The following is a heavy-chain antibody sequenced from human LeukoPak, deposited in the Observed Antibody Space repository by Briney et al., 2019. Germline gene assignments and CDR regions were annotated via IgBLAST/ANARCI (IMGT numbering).Heavy chain of an antibody. Sequence: GESLKISCKGSGYSFTSYWISWVRQMPGKGLEWMGRIDPSDSYTNYSPSFQGHVPISADKSISTAYLQWSSLKASDTAMYYCARHECSGGSCYSILNWFDPWGQGTLVTVSS. CDR1: GYSFTSYW. V-gene: IGHV5-10-1*01. D-gene: IGHD2-15*01. CDR3: ARHECSGGSCYSILNWFDP. J-gene: IGHJ5*02. CDR2: IDPSDSYT.